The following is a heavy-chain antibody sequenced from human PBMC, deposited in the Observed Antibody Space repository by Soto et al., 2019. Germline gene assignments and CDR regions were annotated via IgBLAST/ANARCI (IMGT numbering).Heavy chain of an antibody. J-gene: IGHJ4*02. Sequence: GGSLRLSCAASGFTFSNAWMNWVRQAPGKGLEWVGRIKSKTDGGTTDYAAPVKGRFTISREDSKNTRYLQMNSLKTEDTAVYYCFLELGDPIIGLTDYWGQGTLVTVSS. CDR1: GFTFSNAW. D-gene: IGHD3-3*01. V-gene: IGHV3-15*07. CDR2: IKSKTDGGTT. CDR3: FLELGDPIIGLTDY.